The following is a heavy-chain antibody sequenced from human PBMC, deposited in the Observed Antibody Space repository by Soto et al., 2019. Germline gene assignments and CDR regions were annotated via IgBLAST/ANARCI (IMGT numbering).Heavy chain of an antibody. V-gene: IGHV4-4*02. CDR3: ARDPMGYYDILTPSGRIGLDP. J-gene: IGHJ5*02. D-gene: IGHD3-9*01. CDR2: IYHSGST. Sequence: SETLSLTCAVPGGSISSSNWWSWVRQPPGKGLEWIGEIYHSGSTNYNPSLKSRVTISVDKSKNQFSLKLSSVTAADTAVYYCARDPMGYYDILTPSGRIGLDPWGQGTLVTVSS. CDR1: GGSISSSNW.